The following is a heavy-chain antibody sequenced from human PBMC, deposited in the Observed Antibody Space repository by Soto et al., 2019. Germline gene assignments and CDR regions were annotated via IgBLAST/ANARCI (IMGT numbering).Heavy chain of an antibody. Sequence: PGGSLRLSCAASGFTFSSYWMHWVRQAPGKGLVWVSRINSDGSSTSYADSVKGRFTISGDNAKNTLYLQMNSLRAEDTAVYYCVLWYSSSWTLGYWGQGTLVTVSS. D-gene: IGHD6-13*01. J-gene: IGHJ4*02. CDR1: GFTFSSYW. V-gene: IGHV3-74*01. CDR3: VLWYSSSWTLGY. CDR2: INSDGSST.